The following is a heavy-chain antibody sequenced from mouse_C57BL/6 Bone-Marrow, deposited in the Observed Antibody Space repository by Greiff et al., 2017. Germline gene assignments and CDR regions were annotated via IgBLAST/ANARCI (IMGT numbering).Heavy chain of an antibody. CDR1: GFTFSSYG. CDR3: ARDDYVLFAY. CDR2: ISSGGSYT. D-gene: IGHD2-4*01. Sequence: EVQGVESGGDLVKPGGSLKLSCAASGFTFSSYGMSWVRQTPDKRLEWVATISSGGSYTYYPDSVKGRFTISRDNAKNTLYLQMSSLKSEDTAMYYCARDDYVLFAYWGQGTLVTVSA. J-gene: IGHJ3*01. V-gene: IGHV5-6*01.